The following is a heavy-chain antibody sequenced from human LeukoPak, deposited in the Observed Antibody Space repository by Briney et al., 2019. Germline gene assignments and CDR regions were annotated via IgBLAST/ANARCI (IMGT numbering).Heavy chain of an antibody. Sequence: PGGSLKLSCAASGFTFSSYAMSWVRQAPGKGLEWVSAISGSGDNTYYADSVKDRFTISRDKSKNTLYLQMNSLGAEDTAVCYCAKNRGNYYYFDYWGQGTLVTVSS. CDR1: GFTFSSYA. V-gene: IGHV3-23*01. CDR2: ISGSGDNT. CDR3: AKNRGNYYYFDY. J-gene: IGHJ4*02. D-gene: IGHD4-11*01.